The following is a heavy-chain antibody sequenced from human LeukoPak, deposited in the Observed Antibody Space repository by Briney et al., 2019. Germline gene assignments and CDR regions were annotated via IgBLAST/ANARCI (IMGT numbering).Heavy chain of an antibody. CDR1: GGSFSGYY. J-gene: IGHJ5*02. CDR3: AMSRITIFGVGFDP. V-gene: IGHV4-34*01. D-gene: IGHD3-3*01. Sequence: SETLSLTCAVYGGSFSGYYWSWIRQPPGKGLEWIGEINHSGSTNYNPSLKSRVTISVDTSKNQFSLKLSSVTAADTAVYYCAMSRITIFGVGFDPWGQGTLVTVSS. CDR2: INHSGST.